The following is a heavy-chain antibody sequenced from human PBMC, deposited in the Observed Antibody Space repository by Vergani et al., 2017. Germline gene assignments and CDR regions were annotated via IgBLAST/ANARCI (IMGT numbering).Heavy chain of an antibody. CDR2: IIPIFGTA. J-gene: IGHJ3*02. Sequence: QVQLVQSGAEVKKPGSSVKVSCKASGGTFSSYAISWVRQAPGQGLEWMGGIIPIFGTANYAQKFQGRVTITADESTNTAYMELSSLRSEDTAVYYCARLRGPYCSSTSCYDGAFDIWGQGTMVTVSS. V-gene: IGHV1-69*01. CDR3: ARLRGPYCSSTSCYDGAFDI. CDR1: GGTFSSYA. D-gene: IGHD2-2*01.